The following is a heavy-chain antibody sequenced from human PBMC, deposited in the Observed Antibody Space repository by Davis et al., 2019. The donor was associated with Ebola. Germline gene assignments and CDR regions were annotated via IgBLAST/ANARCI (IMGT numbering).Heavy chain of an antibody. CDR3: ARDADYGGYGYRLDY. CDR2: ISYDGSNK. J-gene: IGHJ4*02. D-gene: IGHD5-12*01. CDR1: GFTFSSYA. Sequence: GESLKISCAASGFTFSSYAMHWVRQAPGKGLEWVAVISYDGSNKYYADSVKGRFTISRDNSKNTLYLQMNSLRAEDTAVYYCARDADYGGYGYRLDYWGQGTLVTVSS. V-gene: IGHV3-30-3*01.